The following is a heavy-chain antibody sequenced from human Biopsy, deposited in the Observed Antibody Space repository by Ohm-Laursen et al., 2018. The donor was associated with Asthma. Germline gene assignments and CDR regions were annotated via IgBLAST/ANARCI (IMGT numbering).Heavy chain of an antibody. V-gene: IGHV3-30*18. CDR1: GFMFRSFG. CDR2: ISYDGNNK. Sequence: SSLRLSCAAPGFMFRSFGMHWVRQAPGKGLEWVAVISYDGNNKFYEDSVKGRFTISRDNSKNTLYLQMNSLRTEDTAVYYCAKRRGYSGHDNDYWGQGTLVIVSS. CDR3: AKRRGYSGHDNDY. D-gene: IGHD5-12*01. J-gene: IGHJ4*02.